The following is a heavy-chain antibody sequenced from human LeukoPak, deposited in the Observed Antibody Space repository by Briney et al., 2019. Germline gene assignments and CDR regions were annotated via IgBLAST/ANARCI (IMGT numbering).Heavy chain of an antibody. CDR2: ISAYNGNT. CDR1: GYTFTSYG. D-gene: IGHD3-3*01. J-gene: IGHJ4*02. V-gene: IGHV1-18*01. CDR3: ARLRITIFGVALIFDY. Sequence: ASVKVSCKASGYTFTSYGISWVRQAPGQGLEWMGWISAYNGNTNYAQKLQGRVTMTTDTSTSTAYMELRSLRSDDTAVYYCARLRITIFGVALIFDYWGQGTPVTVSS.